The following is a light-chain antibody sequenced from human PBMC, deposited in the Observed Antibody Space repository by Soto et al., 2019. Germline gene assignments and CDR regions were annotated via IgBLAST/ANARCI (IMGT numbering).Light chain of an antibody. CDR2: GAS. V-gene: IGKV3-20*01. CDR1: QSVSSSY. J-gene: IGKJ5*01. Sequence: EIVLTQSPGTLSLSPGERATLSCRASQSVSSSYLAWYQQKPGQAPRLLIYGASSRATGIPDRFSGSGSGTYFTLIISRLEPDDFAVYYCKHYGSSPLVTFGQGTRLEIK. CDR3: KHYGSSPLVT.